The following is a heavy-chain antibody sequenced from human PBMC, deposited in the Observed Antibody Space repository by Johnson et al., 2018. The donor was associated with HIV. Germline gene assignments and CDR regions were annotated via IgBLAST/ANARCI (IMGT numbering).Heavy chain of an antibody. J-gene: IGHJ3*02. D-gene: IGHD3-22*01. V-gene: IGHV3-30-3*01. Sequence: VQLVESGGGVVQPGRSLRLSCAASGFTFSSYAMHWVRQAPGKGLEWVAVISYDGSNKYYADSVKGRFTISRDNSKNTLYLQMNSLRAEDTAVYYCAREAHYYDSSGLKRGAFDIWGQGTMVTVSS. CDR2: ISYDGSNK. CDR3: AREAHYYDSSGLKRGAFDI. CDR1: GFTFSSYA.